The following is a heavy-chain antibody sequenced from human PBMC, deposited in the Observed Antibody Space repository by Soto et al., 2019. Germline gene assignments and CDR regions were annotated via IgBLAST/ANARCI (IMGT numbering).Heavy chain of an antibody. CDR2: IIPIFGTA. Sequence: ASVKVSCKASGGTFSSYAISWVRQAPGQGLEWMGGIIPIFGTANYAQKFQGRVTITADESTSTAYMELSSLRSEDTAVYYCARLTSGYSCGHLDYWGQGTLVTVSS. J-gene: IGHJ4*02. V-gene: IGHV1-69*13. CDR1: GGTFSSYA. CDR3: ARLTSGYSCGHLDY. D-gene: IGHD5-18*01.